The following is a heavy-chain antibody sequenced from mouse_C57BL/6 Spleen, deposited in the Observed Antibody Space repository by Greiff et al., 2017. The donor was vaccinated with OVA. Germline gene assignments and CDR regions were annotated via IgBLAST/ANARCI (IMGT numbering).Heavy chain of an antibody. CDR3: ARKNYGSRHYFDY. V-gene: IGHV1-26*01. D-gene: IGHD1-1*01. J-gene: IGHJ2*01. Sequence: EVQLQQSGPELVKPGASVKISCKASGYTFTDYYMNWVKQSHGKSLEWIGDINPNNGGTSYNQKFKGKATLTVDKSSSTAYMELRSLTSEDSAVYYCARKNYGSRHYFDYWGQGTTLTVSS. CDR2: INPNNGGT. CDR1: GYTFTDYY.